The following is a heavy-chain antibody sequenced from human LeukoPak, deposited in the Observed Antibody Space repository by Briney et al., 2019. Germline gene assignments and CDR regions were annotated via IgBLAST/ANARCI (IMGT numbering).Heavy chain of an antibody. CDR1: GFTFSSYA. Sequence: PGGSLRLSCAASGFTFSSYAMSWVRQAPGKGLEWVSAISGSGGSTYYADSVKGRFTISRDNSKNTLYLQLNSLRAEDTAVYYCAGYCSSTSCSYYYYYMDVWGKGTTVTVSS. J-gene: IGHJ6*03. D-gene: IGHD2-2*01. CDR3: AGYCSSTSCSYYYYYMDV. CDR2: ISGSGGST. V-gene: IGHV3-23*01.